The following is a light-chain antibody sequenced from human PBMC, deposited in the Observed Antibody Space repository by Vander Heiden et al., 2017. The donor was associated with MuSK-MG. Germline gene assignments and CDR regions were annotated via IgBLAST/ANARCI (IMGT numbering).Light chain of an antibody. CDR1: QSVGTY. Sequence: ESVLTQSPATLSLSPGERATLSCRASQSVGTYLAWYQQKPGQAPRLLIYDASKRATGIPARFSGSGSGTDFTLIISSREPEDFAIYYCQQRTNGPLMYTFGQGTKLEIK. CDR3: QQRTNGPLMYT. V-gene: IGKV3-11*01. CDR2: DAS. J-gene: IGKJ2*01.